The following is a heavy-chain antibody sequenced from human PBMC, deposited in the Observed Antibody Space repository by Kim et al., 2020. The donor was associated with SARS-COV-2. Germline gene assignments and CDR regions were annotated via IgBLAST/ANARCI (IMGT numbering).Heavy chain of an antibody. CDR3: ARAPLEGGYTYGHDY. D-gene: IGHD5-18*01. V-gene: IGHV3-53*01. J-gene: IGHJ4*02. Sequence: DSVKGRFTISRDNSKNTLYLQMNSLRVEDTAVYYCARAPLEGGYTYGHDYWGQGTLVTVSS.